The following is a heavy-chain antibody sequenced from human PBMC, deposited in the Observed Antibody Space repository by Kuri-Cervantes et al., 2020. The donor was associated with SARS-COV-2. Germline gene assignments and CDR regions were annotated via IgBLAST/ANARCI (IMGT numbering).Heavy chain of an antibody. CDR1: GFTVSSNY. J-gene: IGHJ6*02. Sequence: GESLKISCAASGFTVSSNYMSWVRQAPGKGLEWVSVIYSGGSTYYADSVKGRFTISRDNSKNTLYLQMNSLRAEDTAVYYCARDRFLEWLLSREYYYGMDVWGQGTTVTVSS. D-gene: IGHD3-3*01. CDR2: IYSGGST. V-gene: IGHV3-53*05. CDR3: ARDRFLEWLLSREYYYGMDV.